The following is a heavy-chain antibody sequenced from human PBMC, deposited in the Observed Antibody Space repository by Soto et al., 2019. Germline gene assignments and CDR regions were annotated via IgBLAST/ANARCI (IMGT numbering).Heavy chain of an antibody. CDR3: ASFYCSSTSCPYYYYYYGMDV. V-gene: IGHV1-69*13. J-gene: IGHJ6*02. Sequence: SVKVSCKASGGTFSSYAISWVRQAPGQGLEWMGGIIPIFGTANYAQKFQGRVTITADESTSTAYMELSSLRSEDTAVYYCASFYCSSTSCPYYYYYYGMDVWGQGTTVTVSS. D-gene: IGHD2-2*01. CDR2: IIPIFGTA. CDR1: GGTFSSYA.